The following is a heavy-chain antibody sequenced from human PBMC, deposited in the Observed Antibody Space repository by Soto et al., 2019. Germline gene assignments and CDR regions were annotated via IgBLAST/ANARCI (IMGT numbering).Heavy chain of an antibody. V-gene: IGHV4-59*01. CDR2: IYYSGST. J-gene: IGHJ4*02. Sequence: SETLSLTCTVSGGSISSYYWSWIRQPPGKGLEWIGYIYYSGSTNYNPSLKSRVTISVDTSKNQFSLGLSSVTAADTAVYYCARYRRMHYDFWSGSSQPFDYWGQGTLVTVSS. CDR3: ARYRRMHYDFWSGSSQPFDY. D-gene: IGHD3-3*01. CDR1: GGSISSYY.